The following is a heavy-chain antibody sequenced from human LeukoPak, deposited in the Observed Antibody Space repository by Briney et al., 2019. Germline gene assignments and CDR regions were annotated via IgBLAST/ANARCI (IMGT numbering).Heavy chain of an antibody. J-gene: IGHJ3*02. V-gene: IGHV1-69*05. CDR1: GGTFSSYA. CDR2: IIPIFGTA. Sequence: SVKVSCKASGGTFSSYAISWVRQAPGQGLEWMGRIIPIFGTANYAQKFQGRVTITTDESTTTAYMELSSLRSEGTAVYYCARQPGGTTSVFDIWGQGTMVTVSS. CDR3: ARQPGGTTSVFDI. D-gene: IGHD1-7*01.